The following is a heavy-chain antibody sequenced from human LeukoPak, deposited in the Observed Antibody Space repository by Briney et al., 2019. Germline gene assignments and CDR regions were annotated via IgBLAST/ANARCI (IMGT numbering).Heavy chain of an antibody. V-gene: IGHV4-39*01. D-gene: IGHD6-13*01. CDR2: IYYSGST. CDR1: GGSISSSTYY. Sequence: SETLSLTCTVSGGSISSSTYYWGWIRQPPGKGLEWIGSIYYSGSTNYNPSLKSRVTISVDTSKNQFSLKLSSVTAADTAVYYCARHATYSSSWYYFDYWGQGTLVTVSS. CDR3: ARHATYSSSWYYFDY. J-gene: IGHJ4*02.